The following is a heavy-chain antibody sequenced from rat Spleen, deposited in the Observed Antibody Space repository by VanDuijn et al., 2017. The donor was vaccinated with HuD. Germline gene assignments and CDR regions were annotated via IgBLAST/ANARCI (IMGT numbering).Heavy chain of an antibody. CDR1: GFIFSDYF. J-gene: IGHJ2*01. D-gene: IGHD1-11*01. CDR2: ITNTGGST. Sequence: EVQLVESDGGLVQPGRSLKLSCAASGFIFSDYFMAWVRQAPTKGLEWVASITNTGGSTYYPDSVKGRFTISRDNAKSSLYLQMDSLRSEDTATYYCTTDDYGGYSQPFDYWGQGVMVTVSS. CDR3: TTDDYGGYSQPFDY. V-gene: IGHV5-20*01.